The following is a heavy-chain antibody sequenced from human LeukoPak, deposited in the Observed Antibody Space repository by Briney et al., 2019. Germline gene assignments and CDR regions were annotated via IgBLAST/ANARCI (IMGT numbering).Heavy chain of an antibody. J-gene: IGHJ4*02. D-gene: IGHD2-15*01. V-gene: IGHV4-34*01. CDR1: GGSFSGYY. CDR3: ARDKYLGYCSGGSCYFLKYYFDY. CDR2: INHSGST. Sequence: SETLSLTCAVYGGSFSGYYWSWIRQPPGKALEWIGEINHSGSTNYNPSLKSRVTISVDTSKNQFSLKLSSVTAADTAVYYCARDKYLGYCSGGSCYFLKYYFDYWGQGTLVTVSS.